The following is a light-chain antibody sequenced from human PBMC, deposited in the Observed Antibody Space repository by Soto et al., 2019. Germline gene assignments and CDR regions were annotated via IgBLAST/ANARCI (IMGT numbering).Light chain of an antibody. CDR3: SAYTSRSTLV. CDR1: SSDVGGYNY. Sequence: QSVLTQPASVSGSPGQSITISCTGTSSDVGGYNYVSWYQQHPGKAPKLMIYDVSNRPSGVSNRFSGSKSGNTASLTISGLQDEDEADYYCSAYTSRSTLVFGGGTKLTVL. V-gene: IGLV2-14*01. J-gene: IGLJ2*01. CDR2: DVS.